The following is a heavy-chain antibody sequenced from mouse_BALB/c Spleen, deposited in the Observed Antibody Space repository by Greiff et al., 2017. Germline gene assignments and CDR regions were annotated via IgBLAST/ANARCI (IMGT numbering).Heavy chain of an antibody. Sequence: DVQLQESGPGLVKPSQSLSLTCSVTGYSITSGYYWNWIRQFPGNKLEWMGYISYDGSNNYNPSLKNRISITRDTSKNQFFLKLNSVTTEDTATYYCARDRDYYGSSYFFAYWGQGTLVTVSA. J-gene: IGHJ3*01. V-gene: IGHV3-6*02. CDR2: ISYDGSN. CDR3: ARDRDYYGSSYFFAY. CDR1: GYSITSGYY. D-gene: IGHD1-1*01.